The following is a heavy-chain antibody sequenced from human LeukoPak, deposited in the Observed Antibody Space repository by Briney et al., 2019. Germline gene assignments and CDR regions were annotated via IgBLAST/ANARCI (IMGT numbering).Heavy chain of an antibody. CDR1: GFTVITDD. D-gene: IGHD1-14*01. V-gene: IGHV3-53*01. Sequence: PGGSLRLSCAASGFTVITDDMTWLRQAPGKGLEWVSVLYSDGNTKYADSVQGRFNISRDNSKNTMYLEMNRLSPDDTAVYYCARGVEPLAANTLAYWGQGTLVTVSS. CDR2: LYSDGNT. CDR3: ARGVEPLAANTLAY. J-gene: IGHJ4*02.